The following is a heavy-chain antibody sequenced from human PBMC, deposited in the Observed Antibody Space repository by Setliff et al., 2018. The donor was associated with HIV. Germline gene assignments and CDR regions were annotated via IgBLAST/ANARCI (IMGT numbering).Heavy chain of an antibody. V-gene: IGHV5-51*01. Sequence: ESLKISCRGFGYSFSDYWIGWVRQKPGKGLEWMGIIFPADSDTRVSPSFQGQVSISADRSTYAAFLQWTSLKASDTGMYFCARHRVDTSMLVVKSPGAFDLWGQGTLVTVSS. CDR2: IFPADSDT. D-gene: IGHD3-22*01. CDR3: ARHRVDTSMLVVKSPGAFDL. J-gene: IGHJ3*01. CDR1: GYSFSDYW.